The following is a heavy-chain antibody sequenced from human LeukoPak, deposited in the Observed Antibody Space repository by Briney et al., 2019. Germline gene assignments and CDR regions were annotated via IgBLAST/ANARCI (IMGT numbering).Heavy chain of an antibody. CDR2: IKQDGSEK. CDR3: ARETGTSYYFDY. J-gene: IGHJ4*02. Sequence: GGSLRLSCAASGFTFSSYWMSWVRQAPGKGLEWVANIKQDGSEKYYVDSVKGRFTISRDNAKNSLYLQMNILKAEDTAVYYCARETGTSYYFDYWGQGTLVTVSS. CDR1: GFTFSSYW. V-gene: IGHV3-7*01. D-gene: IGHD1-7*01.